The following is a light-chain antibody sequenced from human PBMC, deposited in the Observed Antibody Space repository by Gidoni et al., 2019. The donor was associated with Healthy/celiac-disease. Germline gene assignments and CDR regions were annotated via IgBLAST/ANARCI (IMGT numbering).Light chain of an antibody. CDR3: QQYYSTCT. CDR1: QSVLYSSNNKNY. Sequence: EIVMTQSPDSLAASLGERATINCKSSQSVLYSSNNKNYLAWYQQKPGQPPKLLIYWASTRESGVPDRFSGSGSGTDFTLTISSLQAEDVAVYYCQQYYSTCTFGQGTKVEIK. J-gene: IGKJ1*01. CDR2: WAS. V-gene: IGKV4-1*01.